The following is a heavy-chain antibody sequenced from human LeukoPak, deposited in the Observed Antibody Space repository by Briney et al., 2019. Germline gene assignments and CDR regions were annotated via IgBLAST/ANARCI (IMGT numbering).Heavy chain of an antibody. CDR3: ARLPCMAAASPLSFDY. V-gene: IGHV3-21*01. D-gene: IGHD6-13*01. CDR2: ISSSSSYI. Sequence: GGSLRLSCAASGFTFSSYSMSWVRQAPGKGLEWVSSISSSSSYIYYADSVKGRFTISRDNAKNSLYLQMNSLRAEDTAVYYCARLPCMAAASPLSFDYWGQGTLVTVSA. CDR1: GFTFSSYS. J-gene: IGHJ4*02.